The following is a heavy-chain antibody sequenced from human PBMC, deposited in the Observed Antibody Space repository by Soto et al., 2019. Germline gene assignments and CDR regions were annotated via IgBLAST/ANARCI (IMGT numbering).Heavy chain of an antibody. CDR1: VGAKISTSCY. CDR3: AEQSYESHGYYYAY. Sequence: SSTDTGRVGAKISTSCYSFNKKKPPGKGLEWIGSIYSSGNTYYNPSLKSRVTISVDTSKSHLSLKLSSVTAADTAVYYCAEQSYESHGYYYAYRAQGTLVPVSS. CDR2: IYSSGNT. J-gene: IGHJ4*02. D-gene: IGHD3-22*01. V-gene: IGHV4-39*02.